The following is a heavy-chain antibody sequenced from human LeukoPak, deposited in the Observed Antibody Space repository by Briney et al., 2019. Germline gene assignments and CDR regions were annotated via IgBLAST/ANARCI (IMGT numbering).Heavy chain of an antibody. CDR3: ARVNYGDYFGDFDY. CDR1: GGSISSGGYY. Sequence: PSETLSPTCTVSGGSISSGGYYWSWIRQHPGKGLEWIGYIYYSGSTYYNPSLKSRVTMSVDTSKNQFSLKLSSVTAADTAVYYCARVNYGDYFGDFDYWGQGTLVTVSS. J-gene: IGHJ4*02. V-gene: IGHV4-31*03. D-gene: IGHD4-17*01. CDR2: IYYSGST.